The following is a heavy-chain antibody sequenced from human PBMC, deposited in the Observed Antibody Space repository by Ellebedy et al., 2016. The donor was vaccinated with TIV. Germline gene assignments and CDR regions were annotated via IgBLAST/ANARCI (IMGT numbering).Heavy chain of an antibody. J-gene: IGHJ4*02. D-gene: IGHD3-10*01. CDR2: IDSAGTST. CDR1: GFTLSSYW. CDR3: ATDVNADGSGSSFDR. Sequence: GESLKISCAASGFTLSSYWMHWVRQAPGKGLVWVSRIDSAGTSTFYADSVQGRFTISRDNAKNTLYLQMNSLRAEDTAVYYCATDVNADGSGSSFDRWGQGTLVTVSS. V-gene: IGHV3-74*01.